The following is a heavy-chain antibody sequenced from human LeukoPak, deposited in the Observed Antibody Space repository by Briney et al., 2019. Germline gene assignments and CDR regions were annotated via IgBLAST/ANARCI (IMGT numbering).Heavy chain of an antibody. CDR3: AKGIRGSGWFGGAFDI. CDR1: GFTFSSYG. J-gene: IGHJ3*02. D-gene: IGHD6-19*01. Sequence: PGGSLRLSCAASGFTFSSYGMHWVRQAPGKGLEWVAFIRYDGSNKYYADSVKGRFTISRDNSRNTLYLQMNSLRAEDTAVYYCAKGIRGSGWFGGAFDIWGQGTMVTVSS. CDR2: IRYDGSNK. V-gene: IGHV3-30*02.